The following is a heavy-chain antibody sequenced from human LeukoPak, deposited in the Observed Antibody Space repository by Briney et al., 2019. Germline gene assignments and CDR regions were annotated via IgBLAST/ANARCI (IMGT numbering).Heavy chain of an antibody. CDR3: ARLEYAFDI. J-gene: IGHJ3*02. V-gene: IGHV3-30*15. CDR1: EFSFSDHA. CDR2: ISYDGRNK. Sequence: GRSLRLSCAASEFSFSDHAMHWVRQAPGKGLEWVAVISYDGRNKYYADPVKGRFTISRDNSKNTLYLEMSSLSAEDTAVYYCARLEYAFDIWGQGTMVTVSS.